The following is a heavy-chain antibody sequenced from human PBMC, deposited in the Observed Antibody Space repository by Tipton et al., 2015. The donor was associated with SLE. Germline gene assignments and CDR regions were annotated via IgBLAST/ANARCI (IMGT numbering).Heavy chain of an antibody. D-gene: IGHD1-1*01. Sequence: TLSLTCAVYGGSFGGFNWNWIRQPPGKGLGWIGEINHSGVTSYNPSLKSRVAVSLDTSKRQFLLRLTSVTAADTAMYFCARGTGITDDWGQGTLVTVSS. CDR1: GGSFGGFN. CDR2: INHSGVT. V-gene: IGHV4-34*01. CDR3: ARGTGITDD. J-gene: IGHJ4*02.